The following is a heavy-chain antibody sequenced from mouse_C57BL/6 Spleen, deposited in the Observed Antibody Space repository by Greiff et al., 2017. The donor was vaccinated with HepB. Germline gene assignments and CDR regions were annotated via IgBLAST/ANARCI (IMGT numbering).Heavy chain of an antibody. D-gene: IGHD2-4*01. V-gene: IGHV5-17*01. CDR2: ISSGSSTN. CDR3: ARYDYDGGYAMDY. CDR1: GFTISDDG. J-gene: IGHJ4*01. Sequence: DVKLVESGGGLVKPGGSLKLSCAATGFTISDDGMHWGRRDPEKRLEWVADISSGSSTNYYADTVKGRFTISSDNAKNNLFLQMTSLRSEDTALYYGARYDYDGGYAMDYWGQGTSVTVSS.